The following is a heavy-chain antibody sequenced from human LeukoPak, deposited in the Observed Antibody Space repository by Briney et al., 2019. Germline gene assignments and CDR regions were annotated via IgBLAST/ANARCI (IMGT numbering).Heavy chain of an antibody. J-gene: IGHJ5*02. D-gene: IGHD2-21*02. Sequence: GGSLRLSCAASASTFSTFEMNWVRQAPGKGLEWVSYISSSGRTIYYADSVKGRFTISRNNANNSLFLQMNNLRAEDTAVYYCATCVVLTDSNWFDPWGQGTLVTVSS. CDR1: ASTFSTFE. CDR2: ISSSGRTI. V-gene: IGHV3-48*03. CDR3: ATCVVLTDSNWFDP.